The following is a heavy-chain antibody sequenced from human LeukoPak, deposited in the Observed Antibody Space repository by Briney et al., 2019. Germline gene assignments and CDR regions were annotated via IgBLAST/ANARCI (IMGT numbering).Heavy chain of an antibody. Sequence: ASVKVSCKTSEYPFTSYYIHWVRQAPGQGLEWMGLINPSSGSTSYAQKFLGGVTMTRDTSTSTAYMELSSLRSEDTAVYYCARGLIVGTRFDYWGQGTLVTVSS. J-gene: IGHJ4*02. CDR1: EYPFTSYY. V-gene: IGHV1-46*01. CDR3: ARGLIVGTRFDY. CDR2: INPSSGST. D-gene: IGHD3-22*01.